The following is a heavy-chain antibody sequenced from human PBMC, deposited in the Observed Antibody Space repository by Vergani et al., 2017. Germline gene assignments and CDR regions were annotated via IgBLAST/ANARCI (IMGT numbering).Heavy chain of an antibody. CDR1: GYTFTGYY. Sequence: QVQLVQSGAEVKKPGASVKVSCKASGYTFTGYYMHWVRQAPGQGLEWMGGIIPIFGTANYAQKFQGRVTITADESTSTAYMELSSLRSEDTAVYYCARRTYYYGSGSYYNGSRPPFDPWGQGTLVTVSS. CDR2: IIPIFGTA. V-gene: IGHV1-69*01. D-gene: IGHD3-10*01. J-gene: IGHJ5*02. CDR3: ARRTYYYGSGSYYNGSRPPFDP.